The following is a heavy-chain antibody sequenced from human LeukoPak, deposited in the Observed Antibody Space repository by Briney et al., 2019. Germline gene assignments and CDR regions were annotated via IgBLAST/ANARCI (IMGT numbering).Heavy chain of an antibody. Sequence: ASVKVSCKASGYTFTSYGITWVRQAPGQGLEWMGWISAYNGHTNYAQKLQGRVTMTTDTSTSTAYMELRSLRSVDTAVYYCARERGGDYYYDSSDYWGQGTLVTVSS. CDR2: ISAYNGHT. CDR1: GYTFTSYG. V-gene: IGHV1-18*01. J-gene: IGHJ4*02. CDR3: ARERGGDYYYDSSDY. D-gene: IGHD3-22*01.